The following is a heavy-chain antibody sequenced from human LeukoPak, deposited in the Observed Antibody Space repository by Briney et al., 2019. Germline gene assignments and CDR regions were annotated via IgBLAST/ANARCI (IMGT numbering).Heavy chain of an antibody. J-gene: IGHJ4*02. CDR3: ARLGGRFFYDSSGSPYFFDY. CDR2: FYYSGST. D-gene: IGHD3-22*01. V-gene: IGHV4-39*01. CDR1: GGSISSSSYY. Sequence: LSETLSLTCTVSGGSISSSSYYWGWIRQPPGKGLKWIGNFYYSGSTYYNPSLRSRIIISVDTSKNQFSLKLTSVTAADTAVYYCARLGGRFFYDSSGSPYFFDYWGQGALVTVSS.